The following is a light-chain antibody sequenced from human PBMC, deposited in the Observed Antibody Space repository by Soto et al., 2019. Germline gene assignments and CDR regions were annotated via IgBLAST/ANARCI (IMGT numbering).Light chain of an antibody. CDR2: CAS. V-gene: IGKV3-20*01. J-gene: IGKJ5*01. Sequence: DIVRTPSPPTSSVSPGESATLSCRSSQNGSSYLAWYQQKTGQAPILLIYCASSRASGIPDRFSGSGSGTDFTLTISRLEAEDLAVYYCQHYGTSPITFGQGTRREIK. CDR3: QHYGTSPIT. CDR1: QNGSSY.